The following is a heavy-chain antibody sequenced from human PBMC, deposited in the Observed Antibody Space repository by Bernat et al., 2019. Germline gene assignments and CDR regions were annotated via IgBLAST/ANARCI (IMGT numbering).Heavy chain of an antibody. D-gene: IGHD3-22*01. J-gene: IGHJ4*02. CDR1: GGSISSGGYY. V-gene: IGHV4-31*03. Sequence: QVRLQESGPGLVKPSQTLSLTCTVSGGSISSGGYYWSWIRQHPGKGLEWIGYIYYSGSTYYNPSLKSRVTISVDTSKNQFALKLSSVTAADTAVYYCARAPILDSSGYSFDYWGQGTLVTVSS. CDR2: IYYSGST. CDR3: ARAPILDSSGYSFDY.